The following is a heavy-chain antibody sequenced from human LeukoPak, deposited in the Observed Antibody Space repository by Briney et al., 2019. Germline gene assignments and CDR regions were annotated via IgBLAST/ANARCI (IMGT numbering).Heavy chain of an antibody. CDR3: ARLYDSLGMGAFDI. CDR2: ISAYNGNT. V-gene: IGHV1-18*01. D-gene: IGHD3-22*01. J-gene: IGHJ3*02. Sequence: GASVKVSCKASGYTFTSYGISWVRQAPGQGLEWMGWISAYNGNTNYAQKLQGRVTMTTDTSTSTAYMELRSLRSEDTAVYYCARLYDSLGMGAFDIWGQGTMVTVSS. CDR1: GYTFTSYG.